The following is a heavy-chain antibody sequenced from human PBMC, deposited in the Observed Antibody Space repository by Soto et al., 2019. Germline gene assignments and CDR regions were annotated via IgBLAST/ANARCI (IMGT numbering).Heavy chain of an antibody. Sequence: PSETLSLTCAVSGGSISSSNWWSWVRQPPGKGLEWIGEIYHSGGTNYNPSLKSRVTISVDKSKNQFSLKLSSVTAADTAVYYCARVTIFGVVMRYFDYWGQGTLVTVSS. CDR1: GGSISSSNW. J-gene: IGHJ4*02. V-gene: IGHV4-4*02. CDR2: IYHSGGT. CDR3: ARVTIFGVVMRYFDY. D-gene: IGHD3-3*01.